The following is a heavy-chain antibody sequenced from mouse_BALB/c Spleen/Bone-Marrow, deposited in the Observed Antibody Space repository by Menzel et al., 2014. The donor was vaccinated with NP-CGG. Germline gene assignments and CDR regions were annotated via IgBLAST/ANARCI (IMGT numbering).Heavy chain of an antibody. V-gene: IGHV5-9-2*01. CDR3: ARHAYYDQTEVSFVY. J-gene: IGHJ3*01. D-gene: IGHD2-4*01. CDR1: GFTFSSYG. Sequence: EVKLVESGGGLVKSGGSLKLSCAASGFTFSSYGMSWVRQTPEKRLEWVATISGGGSYTFYSDSVKGRFTISRDNAKNNPYLQLSSLRSEDTALYYCARHAYYDQTEVSFVYWGQGTLVTVSA. CDR2: ISGGGSYT.